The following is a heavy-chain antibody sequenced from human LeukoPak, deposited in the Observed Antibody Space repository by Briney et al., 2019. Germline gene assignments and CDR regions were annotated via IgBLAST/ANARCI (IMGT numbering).Heavy chain of an antibody. J-gene: IGHJ4*02. Sequence: GGSLRLSCAASGFTFSSYWLSWVRQAPGKGLEWVANIKQDGSEKYYVDSVKGRFTISRDNAKNSLYLQINSLRAEDTAAYYCARGGDYGDYDFFDYWGQGTLVTVSS. CDR3: ARGGDYGDYDFFDY. D-gene: IGHD4-17*01. CDR2: IKQDGSEK. CDR1: GFTFSSYW. V-gene: IGHV3-7*01.